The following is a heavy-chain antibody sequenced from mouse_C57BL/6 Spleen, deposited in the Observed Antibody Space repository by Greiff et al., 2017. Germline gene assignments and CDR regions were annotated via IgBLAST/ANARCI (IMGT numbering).Heavy chain of an antibody. V-gene: IGHV1-76*01. Sequence: LQESGAELVRPGASVKLSCKASGYTFTDYYINWVKQRPGQGLEWIARIHPACGNTYYNQKFNGKATLTAEKSSSTAYMQLSSLTSEDSAVYLCARSESNYQIDYAMDYWGQGTSVTVSS. J-gene: IGHJ4*01. CDR1: GYTFTDYY. CDR2: IHPACGNT. D-gene: IGHD2-5*01. CDR3: ARSESNYQIDYAMDY.